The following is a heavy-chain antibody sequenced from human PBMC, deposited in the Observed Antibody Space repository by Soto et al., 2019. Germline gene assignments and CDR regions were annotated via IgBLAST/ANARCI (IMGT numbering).Heavy chain of an antibody. J-gene: IGHJ4*02. V-gene: IGHV3-7*03. CDR3: ARHVNLPLAGTGFDS. CDR2: IKQDGNGK. D-gene: IGHD6-19*01. Sequence: GSLRLSCAASGFTFSDYFMTWVRQAPGKGLEWVATIKQDGNGKYYVDSVKGRFTISRDNAKNSLYLQMNALRAEDTAVYYCARHVNLPLAGTGFDSWGRGTLITVSS. CDR1: GFTFSDYF.